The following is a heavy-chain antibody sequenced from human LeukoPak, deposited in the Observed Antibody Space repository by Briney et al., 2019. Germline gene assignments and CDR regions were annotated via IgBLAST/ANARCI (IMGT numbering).Heavy chain of an antibody. D-gene: IGHD3-10*01. V-gene: IGHV3-7*05. Sequence: GGSPRLSCEASGFTFDSYAMTWVRQAPGKGLEWVANIKPDGSEKYYVDSAKGRFTISRDNAKNSLYLQMNSLRAEDTAVYYCVRGSSGTVVRGVSWAWFDPWGQGTLVSVSS. CDR2: IKPDGSEK. CDR1: GFTFDSYA. J-gene: IGHJ5*02. CDR3: VRGSSGTVVRGVSWAWFDP.